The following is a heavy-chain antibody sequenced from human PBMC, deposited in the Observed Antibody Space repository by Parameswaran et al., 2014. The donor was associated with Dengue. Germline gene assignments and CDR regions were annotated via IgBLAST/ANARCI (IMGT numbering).Heavy chain of an antibody. CDR3: TTDIFYGDYVVDY. CDR2: IKSKTDGGTT. J-gene: IGHJ4*02. D-gene: IGHD4-17*01. V-gene: IGHV3-15*01. Sequence: RWIRQPPGKGLEWVGRIKSKTDGGTTDYAAPVKGRFTISRDDSKNTLYLQMNSLKTEDTAVYYCTTDIFYGDYVVDYWGQGTLVTVSS.